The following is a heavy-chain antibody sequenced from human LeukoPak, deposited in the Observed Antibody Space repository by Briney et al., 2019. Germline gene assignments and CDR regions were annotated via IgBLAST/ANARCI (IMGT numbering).Heavy chain of an antibody. D-gene: IGHD5/OR15-5a*01. CDR3: ATARDRNSVYSSLDY. Sequence: ASVTVSCKASGYTFNGYYMHWLRQAPGQGLEWMGWINPNGGGTNYAQKFQGRVTMTRDTSISTAYMELSSLRSDDTAVYYCATARDRNSVYSSLDYWGQGTLVTVSS. V-gene: IGHV1-2*02. CDR2: INPNGGGT. J-gene: IGHJ4*02. CDR1: GYTFNGYY.